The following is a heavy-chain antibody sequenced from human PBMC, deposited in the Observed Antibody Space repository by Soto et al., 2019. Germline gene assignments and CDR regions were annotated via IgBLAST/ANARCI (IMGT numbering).Heavy chain of an antibody. CDR1: GFTFSSYA. CDR3: ARVSIKYYYDSSGSFDY. CDR2: MSYDGSNK. D-gene: IGHD3-22*01. Sequence: GGSLRLSCAASGFTFSSYAMHWVRQAPGKGLEWVAVMSYDGSNKYYADSVKGRFTISRDNSKNTLYLQMNSLRAEDTAVYYCARVSIKYYYDSSGSFDYWGQGTLVTVSS. J-gene: IGHJ4*02. V-gene: IGHV3-30-3*01.